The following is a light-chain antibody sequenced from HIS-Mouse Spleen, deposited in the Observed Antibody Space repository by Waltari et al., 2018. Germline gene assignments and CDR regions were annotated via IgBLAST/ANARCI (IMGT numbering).Light chain of an antibody. CDR3: CSYAGSSTWV. J-gene: IGLJ3*02. Sequence: QSALTQPASVSGSPGQSITISCTGTSRDVGSYNLFSWYQQHPGKAPKLMIYEGSKRPSGVSNRLSGSKSGNTASLTISGLQAEDEADYYCCSYAGSSTWVFGGGTKLTVL. V-gene: IGLV2-23*01. CDR1: SRDVGSYNL. CDR2: EGS.